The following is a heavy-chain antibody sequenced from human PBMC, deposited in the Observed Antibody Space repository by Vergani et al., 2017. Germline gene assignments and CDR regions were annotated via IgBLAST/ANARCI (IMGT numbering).Heavy chain of an antibody. CDR2: INHSGST. CDR3: ARGWRYGSGSYYRY. CDR1: GGSFSGYY. Sequence: QVQLQQWGAGLLKPSETLSLTCAVYGGSFSGYYWSWIRQPPGKGLEWIGEINHSGSTNYNPSLKSRVTISVDTSKNQFSLKLSSVTAADTAVYYCARGWRYGSGSYYRYWGQGTLVTVSS. J-gene: IGHJ4*02. V-gene: IGHV4-34*01. D-gene: IGHD3-10*01.